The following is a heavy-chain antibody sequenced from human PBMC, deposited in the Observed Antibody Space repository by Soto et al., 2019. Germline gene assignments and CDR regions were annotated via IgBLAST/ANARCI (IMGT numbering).Heavy chain of an antibody. D-gene: IGHD3-3*01. Sequence: ASVKVSCKASGYTFTSYDINWVRQATGQGLEWMGWMNPNSVNTGYAQKFQGRVTMTRNTSISTAYMELSSLRSEDTALYYCARAGRTYDFWSGLRHFDYWGQGTLVTVSS. CDR3: ARAGRTYDFWSGLRHFDY. CDR1: GYTFTSYD. CDR2: MNPNSVNT. V-gene: IGHV1-8*01. J-gene: IGHJ4*02.